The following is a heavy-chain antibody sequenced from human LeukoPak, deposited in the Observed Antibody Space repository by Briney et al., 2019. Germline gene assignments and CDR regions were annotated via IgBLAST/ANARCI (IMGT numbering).Heavy chain of an antibody. CDR3: ATNDYGASDY. V-gene: IGHV3-21*01. CDR2: ISSSSSYI. J-gene: IGHJ4*02. Sequence: PGGSLRLSCAASGFTFDDYAMHWVRQAPGKGLEWVSSISSSSSYIYYADSVKGRFTISRDNAKNSLYLQMNSLRAEDTAVFYCATNDYGASDYWGQGTLVTVSS. D-gene: IGHD4-17*01. CDR1: GFTFDDYA.